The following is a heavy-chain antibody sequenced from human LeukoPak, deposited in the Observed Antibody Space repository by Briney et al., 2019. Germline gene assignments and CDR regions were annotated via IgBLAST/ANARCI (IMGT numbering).Heavy chain of an antibody. V-gene: IGHV1-2*02. J-gene: IGHJ5*02. CDR2: INPNSGGT. Sequence: ASVKVSCKASGYTFTDFGISWVRQAPGQGLEWMGWINPNSGGTNYAQKFQGRVTMTRDTSISTAYMELSRLRSDDTAVYYCARGYCSGGSCYSGPGDWFDPWGQGTLVTVSS. D-gene: IGHD2-15*01. CDR1: GYTFTDFG. CDR3: ARGYCSGGSCYSGPGDWFDP.